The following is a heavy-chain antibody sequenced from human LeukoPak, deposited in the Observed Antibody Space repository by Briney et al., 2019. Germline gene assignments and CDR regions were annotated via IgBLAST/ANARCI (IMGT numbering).Heavy chain of an antibody. V-gene: IGHV3-30*18. CDR3: AKDWGPHFASGSSYFDS. D-gene: IGHD3-10*01. CDR1: GFTFSSYG. J-gene: IGHJ4*02. Sequence: PGGSLRLSCAASGFTFSSYGMHWVRQAPGKGLEWVAVIIYDGSNKCYADSVKGRFTISRDNAKNTLYLQMSFLRADDTAVYFCAKDWGPHFASGSSYFDSWGQGTLVTVSS. CDR2: IIYDGSNK.